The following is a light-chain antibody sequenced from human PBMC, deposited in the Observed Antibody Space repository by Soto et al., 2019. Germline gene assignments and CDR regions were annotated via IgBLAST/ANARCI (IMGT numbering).Light chain of an antibody. Sequence: DIQLTQSPSFLSASVGDRVTITCRASQGISSYLAWYQQKPGKAPKLLIYAASTLQSGVPSRFSGSGSGTEFTLTFSSLQPEDFATYYCQHLNSYPLTFGGGTKVEIK. CDR1: QGISSY. J-gene: IGKJ4*01. CDR3: QHLNSYPLT. V-gene: IGKV1-9*01. CDR2: AAS.